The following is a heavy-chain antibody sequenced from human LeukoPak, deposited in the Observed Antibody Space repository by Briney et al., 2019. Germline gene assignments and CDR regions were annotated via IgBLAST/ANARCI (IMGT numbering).Heavy chain of an antibody. J-gene: IGHJ6*03. CDR2: IIPIFGTA. CDR3: ARALVGATTYYYYNYMDV. Sequence: SVKVSCKASGGTFSSYAISWVRQAPGQGLEWMGRIIPIFGTANYAQKFQGRVTITTDESTSTAYMELSSLRSEDTAVYYCARALVGATTYYYYNYMDVWGKGTTVSVSS. V-gene: IGHV1-69*05. D-gene: IGHD1-26*01. CDR1: GGTFSSYA.